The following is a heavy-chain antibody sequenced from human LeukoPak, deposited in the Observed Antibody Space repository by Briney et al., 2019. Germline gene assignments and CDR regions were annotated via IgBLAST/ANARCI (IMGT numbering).Heavy chain of an antibody. CDR3: TTDYFYFWSGYYFSYYGMDV. D-gene: IGHD3-3*01. J-gene: IGHJ6*02. CDR2: IKSKTDGGTT. Sequence: GGSLRLSCAASGFTFSNAWMSWVRQAPGKGLEWVGRIKSKTDGGTTDYAAPVKGRFTISRDDSKNTLYLQMNSLKTEDTAVYYCTTDYFYFWSGYYFSYYGMDVWGQGTTVNVSS. V-gene: IGHV3-15*01. CDR1: GFTFSNAW.